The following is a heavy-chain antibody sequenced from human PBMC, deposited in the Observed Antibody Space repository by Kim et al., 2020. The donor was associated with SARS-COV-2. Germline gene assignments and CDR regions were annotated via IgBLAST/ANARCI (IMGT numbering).Heavy chain of an antibody. J-gene: IGHJ4*02. Sequence: AQKFQGRVTITADESTSTAYRERSSLRSEDTAVYYCARDQDTAMVSPFDYWGQGTLVTVSS. CDR3: ARDQDTAMVSPFDY. D-gene: IGHD5-18*01. V-gene: IGHV1-69*01.